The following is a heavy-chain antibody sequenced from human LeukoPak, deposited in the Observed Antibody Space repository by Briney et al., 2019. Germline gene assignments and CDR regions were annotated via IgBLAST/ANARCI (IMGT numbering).Heavy chain of an antibody. V-gene: IGHV1-3*01. CDR2: INAGNGNT. Sequence: ASAKVSCKASGYTFTSYAMHWVRQAPGQRLEWMGWINAGNGNTKYSQKFQGRVTITRDTSASTAYMELSSLRSEDTAVYYCARDQGQYSSSWNPRDYYYGMDVWGKGTTVTVSS. D-gene: IGHD6-13*01. CDR3: ARDQGQYSSSWNPRDYYYGMDV. J-gene: IGHJ6*04. CDR1: GYTFTSYA.